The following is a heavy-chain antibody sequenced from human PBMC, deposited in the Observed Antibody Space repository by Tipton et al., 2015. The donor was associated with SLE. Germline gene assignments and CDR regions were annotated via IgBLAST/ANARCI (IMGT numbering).Heavy chain of an antibody. CDR1: GGSLSDYY. Sequence: TLSLTCAVSGGSLSDYYWSWIRQAPGKGLEWIGEINHSGNSDYNPSLKSRVTISVDPSKNQFSLKLTSVTAADTAVYYCARQKGYFYGLDVWGQGTTVTVSS. J-gene: IGHJ6*02. V-gene: IGHV4-34*01. CDR2: INHSGNS. CDR3: ARQKGYFYGLDV.